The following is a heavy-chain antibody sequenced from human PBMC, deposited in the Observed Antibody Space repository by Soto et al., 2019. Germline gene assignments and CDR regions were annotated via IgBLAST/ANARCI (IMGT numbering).Heavy chain of an antibody. V-gene: IGHV3-64D*09. Sequence: GGSLRLSCSASGFTFSSYAMHWVRQAPGKGLEYVSAISSNGGSTYYADSVKGRFTISRDNSKNTLYLQMSSLRAEDRVVYYGEKDRPQKTEPRRYYFDYWGQGTLVTVSS. D-gene: IGHD1-1*01. CDR3: EKDRPQKTEPRRYYFDY. J-gene: IGHJ4*02. CDR1: GFTFSSYA. CDR2: ISSNGGST.